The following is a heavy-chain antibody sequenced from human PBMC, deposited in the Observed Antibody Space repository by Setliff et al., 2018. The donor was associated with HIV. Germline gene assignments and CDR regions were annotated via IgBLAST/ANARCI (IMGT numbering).Heavy chain of an antibody. J-gene: IGHJ3*02. CDR1: GYTFTDYY. D-gene: IGHD3-22*01. V-gene: IGHV1-69-2*01. CDR3: ATAMHYYDSSGYYWAFDI. Sequence: ASVKVSCKASGYTFTDYYMHWVQQAPGKGLEWMGRVDPEDGETIYAEKFQGRVTITADTSTDTAYMELSSLRSEDTAVYYCATAMHYYDSSGYYWAFDIWGQGTMVTVSS. CDR2: VDPEDGET.